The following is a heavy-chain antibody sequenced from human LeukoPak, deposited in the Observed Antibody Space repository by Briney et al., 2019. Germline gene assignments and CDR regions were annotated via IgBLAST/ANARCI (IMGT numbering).Heavy chain of an antibody. J-gene: IGHJ4*02. CDR1: GFTFSSYN. CDR3: ARVSPNTVTTLQYFDY. D-gene: IGHD4-17*01. Sequence: GGSLRLSCAASGFTFSSYNMNWVRQAPGKGLEWVSSISSSSSYIYYADSLKGRFTISRDNAKNSLYLQMNSLRAEDTAVYYCARVSPNTVTTLQYFDYWGQGTLVTVSS. V-gene: IGHV3-21*01. CDR2: ISSSSSYI.